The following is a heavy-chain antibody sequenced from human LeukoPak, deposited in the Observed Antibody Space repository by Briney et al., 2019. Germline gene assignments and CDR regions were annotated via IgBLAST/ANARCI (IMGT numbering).Heavy chain of an antibody. Sequence: SETLSLTCTVSGGSISSYYWSWIRQPPGKGLEWIGEINHSGSTNYNPSLKSRVTISVDTSKNQFSLKLSSVTAADTAVYYCARHSRYDFWSGYLGYFQHWGQGTLVTVSS. CDR3: ARHSRYDFWSGYLGYFQH. J-gene: IGHJ1*01. CDR2: INHSGST. V-gene: IGHV4-34*01. CDR1: GGSISSYY. D-gene: IGHD3-3*01.